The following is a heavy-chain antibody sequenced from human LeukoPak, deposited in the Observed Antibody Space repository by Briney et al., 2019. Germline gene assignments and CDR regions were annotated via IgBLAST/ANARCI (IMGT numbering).Heavy chain of an antibody. D-gene: IGHD3-22*01. CDR3: ARVGTYYYDSSGLKGDFDY. Sequence: PGGSLRLSCAASGFTFDDYGMSWVRQAPGKGLEWVSGINWNGGSTGYADSVKGRFTISRDNAKNSLYLQMNSLRAEDTALYYCARVGTYYYDSSGLKGDFDYWGQGTLVTVSS. CDR1: GFTFDDYG. CDR2: INWNGGST. J-gene: IGHJ4*02. V-gene: IGHV3-20*04.